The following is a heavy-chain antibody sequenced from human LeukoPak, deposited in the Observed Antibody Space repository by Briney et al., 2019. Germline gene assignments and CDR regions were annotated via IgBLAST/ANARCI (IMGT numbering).Heavy chain of an antibody. CDR3: ARDAYRPYGSGSRNPLDY. J-gene: IGHJ4*02. CDR2: INTNTGNP. Sequence: ASVKVSCKASGYTFTSYATNWVRQAPGQGLEWMGWINTNTGNPTYAQGFTGRFVFSLDTSVSTAYLQISSLKAEDTAVYYCARDAYRPYGSGSRNPLDYWGQGTLVTVSS. D-gene: IGHD3-10*01. V-gene: IGHV7-4-1*02. CDR1: GYTFTSYA.